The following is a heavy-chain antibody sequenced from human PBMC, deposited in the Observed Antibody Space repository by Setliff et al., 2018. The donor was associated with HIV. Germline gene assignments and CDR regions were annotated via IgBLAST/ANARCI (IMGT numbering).Heavy chain of an antibody. Sequence: ASVKVSCKASGHTFTNVDIHWLRRATGQGLEWMGWMNPNTGVSGYALKFQGRVTMTRDTSISTAYMELSSLTSEDTAVYYGARGKGVGGVVITGGLDVWGKGTTVTVSS. CDR3: ARGKGVGGVVITGGLDV. CDR1: GHTFTNVD. D-gene: IGHD3-10*01. V-gene: IGHV1-8*01. CDR2: MNPNTGVS. J-gene: IGHJ6*04.